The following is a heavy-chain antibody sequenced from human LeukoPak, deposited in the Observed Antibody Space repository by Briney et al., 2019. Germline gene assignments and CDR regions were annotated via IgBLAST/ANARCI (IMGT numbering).Heavy chain of an antibody. CDR2: IYPGGNI. CDR3: ARGQRRHIDMAPSFDY. D-gene: IGHD5-24*01. J-gene: IGHJ4*02. CDR1: EVTVTNNY. V-gene: IGHV3-53*05. Sequence: GSLRLSCAASEVTVTNNYMSWVRQAPGKGLQWVSVIYPGGNIYHADSVKGRFTISRDNSKNTLYLQMNSLRGEDTAVYSCARGQRRHIDMAPSFDYWGQGTLVTVSS.